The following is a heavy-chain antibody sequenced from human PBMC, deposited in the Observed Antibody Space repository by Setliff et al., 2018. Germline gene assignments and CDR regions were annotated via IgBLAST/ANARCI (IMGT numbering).Heavy chain of an antibody. CDR3: ARSLAARIYYFDY. CDR2: FDPEDGET. J-gene: IGHJ4*02. D-gene: IGHD6-6*01. CDR1: GYTLTELS. Sequence: ASVKVSCKVSGYTLTELSMHWVRQAPGKGLEWMGGFDPEDGETIYAQKFQGRVTITADESTSTAYMELSSLRSEDTAVYYCARSLAARIYYFDYWGQGTLVTVS. V-gene: IGHV1-24*01.